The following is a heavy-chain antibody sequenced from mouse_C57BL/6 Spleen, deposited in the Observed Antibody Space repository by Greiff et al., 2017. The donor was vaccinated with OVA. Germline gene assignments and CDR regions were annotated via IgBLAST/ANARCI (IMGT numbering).Heavy chain of an antibody. CDR1: GFTFSDYG. CDR3: ARPTVVGYWYFDV. J-gene: IGHJ1*03. Sequence: DVKLVESGGGLVKPGGSLKLSCAASGFTFSDYGMHWVRQAPEKGLEWVAYISSGSSTIYYADTVKGRFTISRDNAKNTLFLQMTSLRSEDTAMYYCARPTVVGYWYFDVWGTGTTVTVSS. V-gene: IGHV5-17*01. D-gene: IGHD1-1*01. CDR2: ISSGSSTI.